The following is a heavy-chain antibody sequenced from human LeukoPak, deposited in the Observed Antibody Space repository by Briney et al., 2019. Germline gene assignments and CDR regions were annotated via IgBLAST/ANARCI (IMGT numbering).Heavy chain of an antibody. D-gene: IGHD3-22*01. CDR3: ARESPYYYDSPDAFDI. CDR1: GFTFSNYW. V-gene: IGHV3-7*03. J-gene: IGHJ3*02. CDR2: MKEDGSEK. Sequence: GGSLRLPCAASGFTFSNYWMSWVRQAPGKGLEWVANMKEDGSEKYYVDSVKGRFTISRDNAKNSLYLQMNSLRAEDTAVYYCARESPYYYDSPDAFDIWGQGTMVTVSS.